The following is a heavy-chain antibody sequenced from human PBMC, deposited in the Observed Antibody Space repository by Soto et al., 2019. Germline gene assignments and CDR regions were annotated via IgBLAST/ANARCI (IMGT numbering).Heavy chain of an antibody. CDR3: AHARHPYYSYGMDV. V-gene: IGHV2-5*02. CDR2: IYWDDGK. J-gene: IGHJ6*02. Sequence: QITLKESGPTLVKPTQTLTLTCTFSGFSLSTSGVGVGWIRQPPGKALEWLALIYWDDGKRYSPSLKSRLTITKDTYKNQVVLTMTTMDPVDTATYYCAHARHPYYSYGMDVWGQGTTVTVSS. CDR1: GFSLSTSGVG.